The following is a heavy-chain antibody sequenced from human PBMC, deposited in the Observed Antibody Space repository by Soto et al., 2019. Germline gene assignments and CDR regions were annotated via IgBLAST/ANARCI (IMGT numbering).Heavy chain of an antibody. CDR3: ARGEYSSSWYVYFQH. J-gene: IGHJ1*01. V-gene: IGHV7-4-1*01. Sequence: ASVKVSCKASGYTFTSYAMNWVRQAPGQGLEWMGWINTNTGNPTYAQGFTGRFVFSLDTSVSTAYLQICSLKAEDTAVYYCARGEYSSSWYVYFQHWGQGTLVTVSS. CDR1: GYTFTSYA. CDR2: INTNTGNP. D-gene: IGHD6-13*01.